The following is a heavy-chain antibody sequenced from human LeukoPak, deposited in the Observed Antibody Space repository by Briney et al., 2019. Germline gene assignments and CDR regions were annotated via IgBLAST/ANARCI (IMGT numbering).Heavy chain of an antibody. D-gene: IGHD3-22*01. Sequence: SETLSLTCTVSGGSISRYYWSWIRQPPGKGLEWIGYIYYSGSTNYNPSLKSRVTISVDTSKNQFSLKLSSVTAADTAVYYCARALGYDSSGYPYYYYYYMDVWGKGTTVTVSS. CDR2: IYYSGST. CDR3: ARALGYDSSGYPYYYYYYMDV. CDR1: GGSISRYY. J-gene: IGHJ6*03. V-gene: IGHV4-59*01.